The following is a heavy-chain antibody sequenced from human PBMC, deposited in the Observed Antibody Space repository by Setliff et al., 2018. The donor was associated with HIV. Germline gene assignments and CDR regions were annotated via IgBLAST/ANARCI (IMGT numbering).Heavy chain of an antibody. Sequence: SETLSLTCTVSGGSTDSGSYYWAWIRQPPGKGLEWIGSMYYTGSTYNNPSLKSRVTISIDTSKNQFSLKLNSVTAADTAMYYCARDGGSSGWYFVLGYSDYWGPGTLVTVSS. J-gene: IGHJ4*02. D-gene: IGHD6-19*01. CDR3: ARDGGSSGWYFVLGYSDY. CDR2: MYYTGST. V-gene: IGHV4-39*02. CDR1: GGSTDSGSYY.